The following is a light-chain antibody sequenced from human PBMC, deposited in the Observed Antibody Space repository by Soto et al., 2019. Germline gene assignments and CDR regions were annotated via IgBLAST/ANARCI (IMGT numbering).Light chain of an antibody. Sequence: DIQMTQSPSTLSASVGDRVTITCRASQNIRSWLAWYQQKPGKAPELLSYSASGLASGVPARFSGSGSGTEFTRTISSLQPEYFATYYCQEYNGNSGLTFGGGTKVEIK. J-gene: IGKJ4*01. V-gene: IGKV1-5*03. CDR2: SAS. CDR3: QEYNGNSGLT. CDR1: QNIRSW.